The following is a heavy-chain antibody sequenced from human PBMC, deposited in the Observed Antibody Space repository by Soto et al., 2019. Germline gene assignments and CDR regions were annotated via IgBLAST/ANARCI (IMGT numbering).Heavy chain of an antibody. D-gene: IGHD6-19*01. J-gene: IGHJ4*02. CDR1: GGSISANW. CDR3: ARHIAVSGSRGFCF. V-gene: IGHV4-4*02. CDR2: IYHNGRT. Sequence: QVQLPESRPGLMKPSGTLSLTCAVSGGSISANWWSWVRQPPGKGLEWIGEIYHNGRTNYNPSLKYRVTMSVDKPQNYFSLNLTSVTASDSSVYYCARHIAVSGSRGFCFWCEGTLFTVSS.